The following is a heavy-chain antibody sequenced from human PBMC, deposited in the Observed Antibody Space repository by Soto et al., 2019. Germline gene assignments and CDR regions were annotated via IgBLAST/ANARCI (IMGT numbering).Heavy chain of an antibody. CDR1: GASISGFY. J-gene: IGHJ5*02. CDR2: IYATGTT. V-gene: IGHV4-4*07. Sequence: QVKLQESGPGLVKPSETLSLTCTVSGASISGFYWSWIRKSAGKGLEWIGRIYATGTTDYNPSLKSRVMMSVDTSKKQFSLKLRSVTAADTAVYYCVRDGTKTLRDWFDPWGQGISVTVSS. CDR3: VRDGTKTLRDWFDP. D-gene: IGHD1-1*01.